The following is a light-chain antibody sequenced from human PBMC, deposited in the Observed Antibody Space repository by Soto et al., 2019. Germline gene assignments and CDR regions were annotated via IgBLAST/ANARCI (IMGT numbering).Light chain of an antibody. J-gene: IGKJ1*01. CDR1: QSISTW. Sequence: DIQMTQSPSTLSAAVGDKVTITCRASQSISTWLAWYQQKPGKAPKLLIYQASTLESGVPSRFSGSGSRTEFILTIRNLQPDYFATYYCQQYNKTFGQGTKVEVK. V-gene: IGKV1-5*03. CDR3: QQYNKT. CDR2: QAS.